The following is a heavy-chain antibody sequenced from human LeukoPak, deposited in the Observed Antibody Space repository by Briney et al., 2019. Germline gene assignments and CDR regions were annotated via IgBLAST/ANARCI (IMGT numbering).Heavy chain of an antibody. J-gene: IGHJ4*02. CDR1: GGSISSSSYY. CDR2: IYYSGST. D-gene: IGHD2-2*01. CDR3: ARANLGVVPAAIHRIKTNYFDY. Sequence: SETLSLTCTVSGGSISSSSYYWGWIRQPPGKGPEWIGSIYYSGSTYYNPSLKSRVTISVDTSKNQFSLKLSSVTAADTAVYYCARANLGVVPAAIHRIKTNYFDYWGQGTLVTVSS. V-gene: IGHV4-39*07.